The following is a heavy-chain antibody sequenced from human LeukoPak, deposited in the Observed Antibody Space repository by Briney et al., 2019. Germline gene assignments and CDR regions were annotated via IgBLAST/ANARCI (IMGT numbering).Heavy chain of an antibody. J-gene: IGHJ4*02. CDR3: TRGQYSYGPFDY. D-gene: IGHD5-18*01. V-gene: IGHV3-74*01. CDR1: GFTLRSYW. CDR2: IKTDGRSI. Sequence: GGSLRLSCASSGFTLRSYWMHWVRQAPGKGLVWVSRIKTDGRSITNADSVKGRFTISRDNAKNTLYLQMNSLRAEDTAVYYCTRGQYSYGPFDYWGQGTLVTVSS.